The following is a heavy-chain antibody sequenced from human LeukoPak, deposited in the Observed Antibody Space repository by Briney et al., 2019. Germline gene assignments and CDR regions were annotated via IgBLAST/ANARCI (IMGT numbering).Heavy chain of an antibody. V-gene: IGHV1-2*04. CDR2: INPNSGGT. J-gene: IGHJ4*02. Sequence: GASVKVSCKASGYTFTGYYMHWVRQAPGQGLEWMGWINPNSGGTNYAQKFQGWVTMTRDTSISTAYMELSRLRSDDTAVYYCARDRGDSGYDFGYWGQGTLVTVSS. D-gene: IGHD5-12*01. CDR1: GYTFTGYY. CDR3: ARDRGDSGYDFGY.